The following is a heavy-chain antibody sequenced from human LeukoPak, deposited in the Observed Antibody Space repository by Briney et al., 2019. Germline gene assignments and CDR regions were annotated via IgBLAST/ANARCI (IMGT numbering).Heavy chain of an antibody. CDR2: INIGGTNK. J-gene: IGHJ5*02. Sequence: GGSLRLSCAASGFTFNDYYMSWIRQAPGKGLEWLSYINIGGTNKHYADSVKGRFTISRDNAKKSLYLEMNNLGAEDTAVYYCATDGAGFDTWGQGVPVTVSS. CDR3: ATDGAGFDT. CDR1: GFTFNDYY. V-gene: IGHV3-11*01.